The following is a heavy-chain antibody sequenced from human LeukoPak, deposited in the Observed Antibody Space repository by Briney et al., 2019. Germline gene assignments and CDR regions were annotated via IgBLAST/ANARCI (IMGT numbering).Heavy chain of an antibody. CDR2: MNPNSGNT. J-gene: IGHJ5*02. Sequence: ASVKVSCKASGYTFTSYDINWVRQATGQGLEWMGWMNPNSGNTGYAQKFQGRVTMTRNTSISTAYMELSRLRSDDTAVYYCARLDRGPSSGYSSIWYNWFDPWGQGTLVTVSS. CDR3: ARLDRGPSSGYSSIWYNWFDP. D-gene: IGHD6-13*01. CDR1: GYTFTSYD. V-gene: IGHV1-8*01.